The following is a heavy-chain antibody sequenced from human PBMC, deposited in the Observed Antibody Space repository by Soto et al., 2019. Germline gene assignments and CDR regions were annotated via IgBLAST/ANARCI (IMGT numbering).Heavy chain of an antibody. D-gene: IGHD3-10*01. CDR1: GGTFNNYA. V-gene: IGHV1-69*01. CDR2: ISPMFGKA. Sequence: QVQLVQSGAEVKRPGSSVKVSCKASGGTFNNYAINWVRQAPGQGLEWLGGISPMFGKANYAQKFQRRVKITADGSTVTAYLELSSLRSEDTALSYCAREVEVHTSVFGFWGQGSLVTVSS. J-gene: IGHJ4*02. CDR3: AREVEVHTSVFGF.